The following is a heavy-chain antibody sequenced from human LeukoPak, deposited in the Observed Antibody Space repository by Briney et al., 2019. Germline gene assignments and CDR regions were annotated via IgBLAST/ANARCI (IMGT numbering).Heavy chain of an antibody. CDR2: INPNSGGT. CDR3: ARDTAMVTYWFDP. J-gene: IGHJ5*02. CDR1: GYTFTGYY. D-gene: IGHD5-18*01. Sequence: ASVKVSCKASGYTFTGYYMHWVRQAPGQGLEWMGWINPNSGGTNYAQKFQGRVTMTRDTSISTAYMELNRLRSDDTAVYYCARDTAMVTYWFDPWGQGTLVTVSS. V-gene: IGHV1-2*02.